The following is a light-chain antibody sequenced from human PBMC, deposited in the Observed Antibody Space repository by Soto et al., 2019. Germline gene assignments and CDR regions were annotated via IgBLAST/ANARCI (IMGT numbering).Light chain of an antibody. J-gene: IGKJ1*01. Sequence: DIQMTQSPSTLSASVGDRVTITCRASQSISSWLAWYQQKPGKAPKLLIYKASSLESGVPSRFSGSGSGTEFTLTISSLQPDDFATYYCQQYTSYPWTFGQGTKV. CDR3: QQYTSYPWT. CDR2: KAS. CDR1: QSISSW. V-gene: IGKV1-5*03.